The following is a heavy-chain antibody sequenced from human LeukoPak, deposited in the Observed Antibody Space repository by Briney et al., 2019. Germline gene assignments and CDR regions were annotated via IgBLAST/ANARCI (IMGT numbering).Heavy chain of an antibody. CDR3: ARGYCTNGVCYRAPDY. V-gene: IGHV3-21*01. CDR2: ISSSSYI. D-gene: IGHD2-8*01. CDR1: GFTFSSYS. Sequence: PGGSLRLSCAASGFTFSSYSMNWVRQAPGKGLEWVSSISSSSYIYYADSVKGRFTISRDNAKNSLYLQMNSLRAEDTAVYYCARGYCTNGVCYRAPDYWGQGTLVTVSS. J-gene: IGHJ4*02.